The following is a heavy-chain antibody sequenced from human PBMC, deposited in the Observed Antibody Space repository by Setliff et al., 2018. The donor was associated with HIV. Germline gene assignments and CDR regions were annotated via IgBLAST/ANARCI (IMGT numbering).Heavy chain of an antibody. CDR3: ERLIHTGLLYFDY. Sequence: SETLSLTCFVSGVSISGHFWGWIRQPPGKGLEWIGYIYTSGTTEYNPSLDSRVTISVDTSRDQFSLNLRSVTAADTALYFCERLIHTGLLYFDYWGLGMLVTVSS. V-gene: IGHV4-4*09. CDR1: GVSISGHF. CDR2: IYTSGTT. D-gene: IGHD2-8*02. J-gene: IGHJ4*02.